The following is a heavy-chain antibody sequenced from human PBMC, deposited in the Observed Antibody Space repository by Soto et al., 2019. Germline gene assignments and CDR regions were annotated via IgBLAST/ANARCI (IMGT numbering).Heavy chain of an antibody. J-gene: IGHJ3*02. CDR3: ARHLTTDDAFDI. CDR1: GGSISSYY. CDR2: IYYSGST. D-gene: IGHD3-22*01. V-gene: IGHV4-59*08. Sequence: QVQLQESGPGLVKPSETLSLTCTVSGGSISSYYWSWIRQPPGQGLEWIGYIYYSGSTNYNPSLRSRVTISVDTSKNQFSLSLSSVTAADTAVYYCARHLTTDDAFDIWGQGTMVTVSS.